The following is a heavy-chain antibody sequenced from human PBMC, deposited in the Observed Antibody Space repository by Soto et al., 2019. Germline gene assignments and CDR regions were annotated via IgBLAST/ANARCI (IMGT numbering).Heavy chain of an antibody. CDR3: ARSLLSHSYDSGGYDSYFHAMDV. Sequence: SVKVSCKASGGTFSSLDINWVRQAPGQGLEWMGGIIPISETTNYAQIFQGRVSIVADKSTSTAYMELSRLRSEDTAVYYCARSLLSHSYDSGGYDSYFHAMDVWGQGTPVTVSS. J-gene: IGHJ6*02. V-gene: IGHV1-69*06. D-gene: IGHD3-22*01. CDR2: IIPISETT. CDR1: GGTFSSLD.